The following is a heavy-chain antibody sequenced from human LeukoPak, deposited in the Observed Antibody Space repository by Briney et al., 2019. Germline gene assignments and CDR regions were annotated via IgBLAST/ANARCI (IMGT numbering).Heavy chain of an antibody. CDR2: ISGDGGSA. D-gene: IGHD5-12*01. J-gene: IGHJ4*02. V-gene: IGHV3-43*02. Sequence: GGSLRLSCAASGFTFDDYAMHWFRQAPGKGLEWFSFISGDGGSAYYADSVKGRFTSSRDNSKNSLYLQMNSLSTEDTALYYCAKGSYSGYDFDYWGQGTLVTVSS. CDR1: GFTFDDYA. CDR3: AKGSYSGYDFDY.